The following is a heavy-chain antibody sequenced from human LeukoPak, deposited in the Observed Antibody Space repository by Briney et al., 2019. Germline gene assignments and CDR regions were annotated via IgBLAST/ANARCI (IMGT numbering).Heavy chain of an antibody. D-gene: IGHD1-1*01. CDR3: ARGDSNDGPGDFDY. Sequence: PGRSLRLSCAASGFTFSSYSMNWVRQAPGKGLEWVSSISSSSSYIYYADSVKGRFTISRDNAKNSLYLQMNSLRAEDTAVYYCARGDSNDGPGDFDYWGQGTLVTVSS. J-gene: IGHJ4*02. V-gene: IGHV3-21*01. CDR2: ISSSSSYI. CDR1: GFTFSSYS.